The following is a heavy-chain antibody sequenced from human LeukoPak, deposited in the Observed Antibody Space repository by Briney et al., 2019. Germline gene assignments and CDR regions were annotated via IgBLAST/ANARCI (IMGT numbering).Heavy chain of an antibody. V-gene: IGHV3-30*03. J-gene: IGHJ4*02. CDR3: ARDSDEFFSNWLFPDY. D-gene: IGHD3-22*01. CDR2: ISFDETNQ. Sequence: PGGSLRLSCAVSGFTFSSRGMQWVRQAPGKGLEWVAFISFDETNQYYADSVRGRFTISRDNSHNTPYLQMNSLRAEDTAVYYCARDSDEFFSNWLFPDYWGQGSLVIVSS. CDR1: GFTFSSRG.